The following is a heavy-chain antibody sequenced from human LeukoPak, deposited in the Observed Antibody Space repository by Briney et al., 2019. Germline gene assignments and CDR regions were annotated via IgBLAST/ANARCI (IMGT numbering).Heavy chain of an antibody. CDR3: ARDRYYYESSGYYYFDD. D-gene: IGHD3-22*01. CDR2: IYSGGST. Sequence: SETLSLTCTVSGDSISDYYWSWIRQPAGKGLEWIGRIYSGGSTNYNPSLRSRVTMSIDTSKNQFSLTLNSVTAADTAVYYCARDRYYYESSGYYYFDDWGQGTRVTVSS. V-gene: IGHV4-4*07. J-gene: IGHJ4*02. CDR1: GDSISDYY.